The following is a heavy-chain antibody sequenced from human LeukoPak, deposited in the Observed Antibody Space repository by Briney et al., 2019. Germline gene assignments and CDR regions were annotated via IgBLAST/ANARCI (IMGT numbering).Heavy chain of an antibody. CDR1: GGSFSGYY. V-gene: IGHV4-34*01. Sequence: SETLSLTCAVYGGSFSGYYWSWIRQPPGKGLEWIGEINHSGSTNYNPSLKSRVTISVGTSKNQFSLKLSSVTAADTAVYFCARARNYYDSSDYYYEGDAFDIWGQGTMVTVSS. D-gene: IGHD3-22*01. CDR2: INHSGST. J-gene: IGHJ3*02. CDR3: ARARNYYDSSDYYYEGDAFDI.